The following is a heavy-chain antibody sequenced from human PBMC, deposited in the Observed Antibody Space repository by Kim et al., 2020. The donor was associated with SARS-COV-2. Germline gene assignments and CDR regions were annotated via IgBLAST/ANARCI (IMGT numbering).Heavy chain of an antibody. CDR1: GFTFSSFW. CDR2: TKTDGTST. Sequence: GGSLRLSCAASGFTFSSFWIHWVRQAPGKGLVCVSRTKTDGTSTYYPDSLKGRFTVSRDNAKNTLYLQKNSLRAEDTAVYYCVRERAELKGPEALNIWCRGTMVIVAS. D-gene: IGHD1-26*01. CDR3: VRERAELKGPEALNI. J-gene: IGHJ3*02. V-gene: IGHV3-74*01.